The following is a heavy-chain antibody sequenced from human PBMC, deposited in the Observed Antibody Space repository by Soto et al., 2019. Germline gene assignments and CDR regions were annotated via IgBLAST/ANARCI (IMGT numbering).Heavy chain of an antibody. CDR2: LWSDGIKT. D-gene: IGHD2-8*02. J-gene: IGHJ4*02. CDR3: ARDLNYWSLLIDH. Sequence: GGSLRLSCTASGFSLSRYGLHWVRQAPGKGLEWVAGLWSDGIKTSYTDSVKGRFTIPRDTSKSMLYLQMNSLGAEDTAVYYCARDLNYWSLLIDHWGQGTLVTSPQ. CDR1: GFSLSRYG. V-gene: IGHV3-33*01.